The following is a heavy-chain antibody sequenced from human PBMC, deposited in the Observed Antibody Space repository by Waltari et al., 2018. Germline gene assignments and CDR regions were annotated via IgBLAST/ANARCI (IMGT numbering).Heavy chain of an antibody. CDR2: ISGSGGST. Sequence: EVQLLESGGGLVQPGGSLRLSCAASGFTFSSYAMSWVRRAPGKGLEWVSAISGSGGSTYYADSVKGRFTISRDNSKNTLYLQMNSLRAEDTAVYYCARPHIPEGDYYFDYWGQGTLVTVSS. V-gene: IGHV3-23*01. CDR1: GFTFSSYA. CDR3: ARPHIPEGDYYFDY. D-gene: IGHD2-21*01. J-gene: IGHJ4*02.